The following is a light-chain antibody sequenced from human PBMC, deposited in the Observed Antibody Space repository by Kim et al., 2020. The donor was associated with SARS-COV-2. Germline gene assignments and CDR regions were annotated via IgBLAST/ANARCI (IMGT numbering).Light chain of an antibody. V-gene: IGKV3-11*01. CDR3: QQHSNWPPLT. CDR2: GAS. Sequence: SPGERATLSCRASQSVSTSLAWYQQKPGQAPRLLIYGASNRATGIPARFSGSGSGTDFTLTISSLEPEDFAIYYCQQHSNWPPLTFGGGTKVDIK. CDR1: QSVSTS. J-gene: IGKJ4*01.